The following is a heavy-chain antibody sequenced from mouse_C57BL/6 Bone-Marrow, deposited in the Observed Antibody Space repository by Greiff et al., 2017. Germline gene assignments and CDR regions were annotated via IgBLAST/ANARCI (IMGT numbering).Heavy chain of an antibody. V-gene: IGHV1-4*01. D-gene: IGHD2-3*01. CDR2: INPSSGYT. CDR3: ARGGWLLPWFAY. J-gene: IGHJ3*01. Sequence: QVQLQQSGAELARPGASVKMSCKASGYTFTSYTMHWVKQRPGQGLEWIGYINPSSGYTKYNQKFKDKATLTADKSSSTAYMQLSSLTSEDSAGYYCARGGWLLPWFAYWGQGTLVTVSA. CDR1: GYTFTSYT.